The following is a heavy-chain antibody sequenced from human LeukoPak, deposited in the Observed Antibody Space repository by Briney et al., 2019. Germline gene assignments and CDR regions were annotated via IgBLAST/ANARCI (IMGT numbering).Heavy chain of an antibody. J-gene: IGHJ4*02. D-gene: IGHD3-10*01. CDR1: GGTFSSYA. V-gene: IGHV1-69*11. Sequence: SVKVSCKASGGTFSSYAISWVRQAPGQGLEWMGRIIPILGTANYAQKFQGRVTITTDESTSTAYTELSSLRSEDTAVYYCARDLYGSGSYYFDYWGQGTLVTVSS. CDR2: IIPILGTA. CDR3: ARDLYGSGSYYFDY.